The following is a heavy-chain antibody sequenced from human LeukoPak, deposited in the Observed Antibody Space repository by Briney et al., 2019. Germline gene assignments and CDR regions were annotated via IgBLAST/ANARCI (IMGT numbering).Heavy chain of an antibody. CDR3: ARDVSGSFPFDY. D-gene: IGHD3-10*01. V-gene: IGHV3-48*03. Sequence: GGSLRLSCAASGFTFSSYEMNWVRQAPGKGLEWVSYISSSGSTIYYADSVKGRFTISRDNAKNSLYLQMNSLRAEDTAVYYCARDVSGSFPFDYWGQGTLVTVSS. J-gene: IGHJ4*02. CDR1: GFTFSSYE. CDR2: ISSSGSTI.